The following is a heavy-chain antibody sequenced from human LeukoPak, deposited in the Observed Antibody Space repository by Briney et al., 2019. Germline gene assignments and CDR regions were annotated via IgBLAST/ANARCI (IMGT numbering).Heavy chain of an antibody. CDR3: AKDGSFIAVAGPPYYYYYMDV. J-gene: IGHJ6*03. V-gene: IGHV3-23*01. Sequence: RGTLRLSCAASGFTFSSYGMSWVRQAPGKGLEWVSAISGSGGSTYYADSVKGRFTISGDNSKNTLYLQMNSLRAEDTAVYYCAKDGSFIAVAGPPYYYYYMDVWGKGTTVTISS. D-gene: IGHD6-19*01. CDR1: GFTFSSYG. CDR2: ISGSGGST.